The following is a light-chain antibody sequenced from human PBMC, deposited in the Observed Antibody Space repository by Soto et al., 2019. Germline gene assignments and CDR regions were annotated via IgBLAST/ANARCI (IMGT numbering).Light chain of an antibody. CDR2: TAS. V-gene: IGKV1-5*03. Sequence: DIQMTQSPSTLSAPVGDRVTITCRASQSINTWLAWYQQKPGKAPRLLIYTASSLESGVPSRFSGSGSGTEFTLTISSLQPDDFATYYCQQHESYPRTFGQGTKVEIK. CDR1: QSINTW. J-gene: IGKJ1*01. CDR3: QQHESYPRT.